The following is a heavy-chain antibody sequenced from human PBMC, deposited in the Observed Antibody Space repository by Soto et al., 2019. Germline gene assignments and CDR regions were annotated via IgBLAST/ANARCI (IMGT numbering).Heavy chain of an antibody. J-gene: IGHJ3*02. V-gene: IGHV3-48*02. CDR2: ISSSSSTI. CDR3: ARGSTIAVAGAHDAYDI. D-gene: IGHD6-19*01. Sequence: GGSLRISCAASGFTFSSYSMNWVRQAPGKGREWVSYISSSSSTIYYADSVKGRFTISRDNAKNSLYLQMNSLRDEDTAVYYCARGSTIAVAGAHDAYDIWGQGTMVTVSS. CDR1: GFTFSSYS.